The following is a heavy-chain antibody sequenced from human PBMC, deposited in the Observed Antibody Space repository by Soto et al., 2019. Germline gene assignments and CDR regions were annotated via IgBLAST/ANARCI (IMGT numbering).Heavy chain of an antibody. V-gene: IGHV1-3*01. CDR2: INAGNGNT. CDR1: GYTFTSYA. J-gene: IGHJ5*02. Sequence: GASVKVSCKASGYTFTSYAMHWVRQAPGQRLEWMGWINAGNGNTKYSQKFQGRVTITRDTSASTAYMELSSLRSEDTAVYYCAREVDFGGYSSGSNWFDPWGQGTLVTVSS. CDR3: AREVDFGGYSSGSNWFDP. D-gene: IGHD6-19*01.